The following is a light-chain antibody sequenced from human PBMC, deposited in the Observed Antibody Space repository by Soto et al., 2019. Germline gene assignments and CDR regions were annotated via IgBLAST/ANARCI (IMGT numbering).Light chain of an antibody. CDR1: SGDVDAFDY. J-gene: IGLJ1*01. V-gene: IGLV2-14*01. CDR2: EVS. CDR3: TSFTSSSTQV. Sequence: QSVLTQPASVSGSPGQSITISCTGTSGDVDAFDYVSWYQQHPGKAPKLMIFEVSDRPSGVSDRFSGSKSGSTASLTISGLQAEYEADYFCTSFTSSSTQVFGTGTKVTVL.